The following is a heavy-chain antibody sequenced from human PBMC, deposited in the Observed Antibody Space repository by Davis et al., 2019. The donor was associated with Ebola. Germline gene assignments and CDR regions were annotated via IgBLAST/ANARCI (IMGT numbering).Heavy chain of an antibody. CDR1: GDSVSSNSGA. V-gene: IGHV6-1*01. D-gene: IGHD6-19*01. CDR2: TYYSSKWYY. Sequence: HSQTLSLTCAISGDSVSSNSGAWNWLRQSPSRGLEWLGRTYYSSKWYYDYAVSVRSRMTINTDTSKNQFSLHLNSVTPEDTGVYYCASGWLRGKFDPWGQGTLVTVSS. J-gene: IGHJ5*02. CDR3: ASGWLRGKFDP.